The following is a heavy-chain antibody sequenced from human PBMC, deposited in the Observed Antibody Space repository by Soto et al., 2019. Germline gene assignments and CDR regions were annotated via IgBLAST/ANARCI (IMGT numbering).Heavy chain of an antibody. V-gene: IGHV3-23*01. J-gene: IGHJ4*01. CDR3: AQPYDSSGYFHSYFDY. D-gene: IGHD3-22*01. CDR1: GFTFSSYA. Sequence: PGGSLRLSCAASGFTFSSYAMSWVRQAPGKGLEWVSAISGSGGSTYYADSVKGRFTISRDNSKNTLYLQMNSLRAEDTAVYYCAQPYDSSGYFHSYFDYWGHGTLVTVSS. CDR2: ISGSGGST.